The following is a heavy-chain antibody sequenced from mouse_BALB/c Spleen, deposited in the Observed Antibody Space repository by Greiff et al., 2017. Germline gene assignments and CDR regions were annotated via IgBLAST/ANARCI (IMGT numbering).Heavy chain of an antibody. CDR2: IWSGGST. V-gene: IGHV2-2*02. D-gene: IGHD2-12*01. Sequence: QVQLQQSGPGLVQPSQSLSITCTVSGFSLTSYGVHWVRQSPGKGLEWLGVIWSGGSTDYNAAFISRLSISKDNSTSQVFFKMNSLQANDTAIYYCARILTTTYAMDYWGQGTSVTVSS. CDR3: ARILTTTYAMDY. CDR1: GFSLTSYG. J-gene: IGHJ4*01.